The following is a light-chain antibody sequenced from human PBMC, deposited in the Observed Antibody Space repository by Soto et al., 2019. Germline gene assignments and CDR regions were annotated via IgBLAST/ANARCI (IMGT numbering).Light chain of an antibody. CDR1: QDISNY. CDR3: QQYDFLPLT. CDR2: DGS. J-gene: IGKJ4*01. V-gene: IGKV1-33*01. Sequence: DIQMTQSPSSLSASVGDRVTITCRASQDISNYLNWYQQKPGTAPNLLIYDGSTLGAGVPSRFSGSGSGTDFTFTISGLQPEDVATYYCQQYDFLPLTFGGGTKVDIK.